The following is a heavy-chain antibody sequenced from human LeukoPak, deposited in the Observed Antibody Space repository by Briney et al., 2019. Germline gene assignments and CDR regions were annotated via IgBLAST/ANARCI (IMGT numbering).Heavy chain of an antibody. CDR3: AKDIAQGYTFGSIEQDY. V-gene: IGHV3-33*06. D-gene: IGHD5-18*01. Sequence: GGSLRLSCAASGFTFSIYGMHWVRQAPGKGLEWVSVIWYDGSNKYYADSVKGRFTISRDNSKNTLYLQMNSLRAEDTAVYYCAKDIAQGYTFGSIEQDYWGQGTLVTVSS. J-gene: IGHJ4*02. CDR1: GFTFSIYG. CDR2: IWYDGSNK.